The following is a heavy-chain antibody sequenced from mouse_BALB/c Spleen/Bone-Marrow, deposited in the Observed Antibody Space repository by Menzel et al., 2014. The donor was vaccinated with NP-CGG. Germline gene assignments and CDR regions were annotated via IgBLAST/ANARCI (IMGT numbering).Heavy chain of an antibody. CDR1: GYTFTDYA. Sequence: QVQLQQSGAELVRPGVSVKIPCKGSGYTFTDYAMHWVKQSHAKSLEWIGVISTYYGDASYNQKFKGKATMTVDKSSSTAYMELARLTSEDSAIYYCAREGGNLPWFAYWGQGALVTVSA. D-gene: IGHD2-1*01. J-gene: IGHJ3*01. CDR3: AREGGNLPWFAY. V-gene: IGHV1S137*01. CDR2: ISTYYGDA.